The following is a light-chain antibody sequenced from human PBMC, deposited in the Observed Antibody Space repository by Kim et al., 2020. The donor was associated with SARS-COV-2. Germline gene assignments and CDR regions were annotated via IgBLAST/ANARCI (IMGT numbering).Light chain of an antibody. CDR1: SGHSSYA. V-gene: IGLV4-69*01. Sequence: QPVLTQSPSASASLGASVKLTCTLSSGHSSYAIAWHQQQPEKGPRYLMKLNSDGSHSKGDGIPDRFSGSSSGAERYLTISSLQSEDEPDYYCQTWGTGIQVFGGGTQLTVL. J-gene: IGLJ3*02. CDR2: LNSDGSH. CDR3: QTWGTGIQV.